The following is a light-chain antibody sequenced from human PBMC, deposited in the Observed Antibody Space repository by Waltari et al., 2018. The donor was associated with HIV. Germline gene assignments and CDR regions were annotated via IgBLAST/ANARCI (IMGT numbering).Light chain of an antibody. V-gene: IGKV3-15*01. Sequence: ELVMTQSPAPLSVSQGERVTLSCRASQNVITNLAWYQQKPGQAPRLLIYGSSTRATGVPPRFSGGGSGTEFTLTIGSLQSEDFAFYYCQQYNNWPRTFGQGAKVEVK. CDR3: QQYNNWPRT. CDR2: GSS. J-gene: IGKJ1*01. CDR1: QNVITN.